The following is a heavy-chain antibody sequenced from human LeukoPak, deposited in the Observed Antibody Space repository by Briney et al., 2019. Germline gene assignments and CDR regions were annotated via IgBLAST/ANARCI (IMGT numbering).Heavy chain of an antibody. V-gene: IGHV4-59*01. J-gene: IGHJ4*02. Sequence: PSETLSLTCTVSGGSISLYYWSWIRQPPGKGLEWIGYFYDTRSPKYNPSLERRVTISVDMSRNQFSLNLTSVTAADTAVYYCARGRGSLTYWGQGTVGTVFS. CDR1: GGSISLYY. D-gene: IGHD3-10*01. CDR3: ARGRGSLTY. CDR2: FYDTRSP.